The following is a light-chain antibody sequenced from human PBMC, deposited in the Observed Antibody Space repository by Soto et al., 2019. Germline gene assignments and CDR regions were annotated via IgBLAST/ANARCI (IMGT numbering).Light chain of an antibody. V-gene: IGKV3-20*01. CDR3: QYGSSPVT. CDR1: QSVSSSY. CDR2: GAS. Sequence: EIFLPHSPCTLSLSPGARATLSCRASQSVSSSYLAWFQQRPGQAPRLLIYGASSRATGIPDRFSGSGSGPDFTLSISRLEPEDFAVYYCQYGSSPVTFGPGTKVDI. J-gene: IGKJ3*01.